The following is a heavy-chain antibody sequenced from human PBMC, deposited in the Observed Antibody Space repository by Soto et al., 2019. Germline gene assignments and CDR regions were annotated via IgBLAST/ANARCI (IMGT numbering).Heavy chain of an antibody. J-gene: IGHJ6*03. Sequence: GGSLRLSCAASGFTFSSYAMSWVRQAPGKGLEWVSAISGSGGSTYYADSVKGRFTISRDNSKNTLYLQMNSLRAEDTAVYYCAKAPGTPARPTYYYYMDVWGKGTTVTV. CDR1: GFTFSSYA. CDR3: AKAPGTPARPTYYYYMDV. V-gene: IGHV3-23*01. CDR2: ISGSGGST. D-gene: IGHD6-6*01.